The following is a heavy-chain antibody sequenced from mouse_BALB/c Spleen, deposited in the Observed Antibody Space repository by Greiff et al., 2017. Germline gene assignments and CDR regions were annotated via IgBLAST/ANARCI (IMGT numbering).Heavy chain of an antibody. CDR1: GYTFSSYW. J-gene: IGHJ2*01. V-gene: IGHV1-9*01. Sequence: QVQLQQSGAELMKPGASVKISCKATGYTFSSYWIEWVKQRPGHGLEWIGEILPGSGSTNYNAKFKGKATFTADTSSNTAYMQLSSLTSEDSAVYYCARYYYGSSSDYWGQGTTLTVSS. CDR3: ARYYYGSSSDY. CDR2: ILPGSGST. D-gene: IGHD1-1*01.